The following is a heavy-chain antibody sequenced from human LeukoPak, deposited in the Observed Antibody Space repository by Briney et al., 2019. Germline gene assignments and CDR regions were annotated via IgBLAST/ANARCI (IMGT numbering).Heavy chain of an antibody. Sequence: ASVKVSCKAAGGTFSSYAISWVRQAPGQGLEWMGRIIPILGIANYAQKFQGRVTITADKSTSTAYMELSSLRSEDTAVYYCARERYCSGGSCYSDINYWGQGTLVTVSS. CDR2: IIPILGIA. D-gene: IGHD2-15*01. J-gene: IGHJ4*02. CDR3: ARERYCSGGSCYSDINY. V-gene: IGHV1-69*04. CDR1: GGTFSSYA.